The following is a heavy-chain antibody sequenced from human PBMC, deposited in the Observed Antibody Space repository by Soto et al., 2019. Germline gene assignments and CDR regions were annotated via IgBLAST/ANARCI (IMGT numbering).Heavy chain of an antibody. J-gene: IGHJ4*01. V-gene: IGHV5-51*01. CDR3: ARFHTNASGYHFDN. Sequence: GESLKISCKGSGYKFTSYWIAWVRQMSGKGLEWMGIIYPGDSETGYSPSFQGQVTISADESISTAYLHWMNLKASDTAIYYCARFHTNASGYHFDNWGQGTLVTVST. CDR2: IYPGDSET. D-gene: IGHD3-3*01. CDR1: GYKFTSYW.